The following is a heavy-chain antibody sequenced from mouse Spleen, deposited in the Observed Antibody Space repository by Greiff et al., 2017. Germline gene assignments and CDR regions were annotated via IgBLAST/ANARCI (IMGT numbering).Heavy chain of an antibody. CDR3: ARRTTATHFDY. CDR2: INPYNGDT. Sequence: VQLQQSGPELVKPGDSVKISCKASGHSFTGYFMNWVMQSHGKSLEWIGRINPYNGDTFYNQKFKGKATLTVDKSSSTAHMELRSLTSEDSAVYYCARRTTATHFDYWGQGTTLTVSS. V-gene: IGHV1-20*01. CDR1: GHSFTGYF. D-gene: IGHD1-2*01. J-gene: IGHJ2*01.